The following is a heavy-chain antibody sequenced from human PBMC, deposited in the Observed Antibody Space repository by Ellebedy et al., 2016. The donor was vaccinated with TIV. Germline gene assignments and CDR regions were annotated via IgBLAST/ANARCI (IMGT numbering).Heavy chain of an antibody. V-gene: IGHV2-5*01. CDR1: GFSLNPDRVT. Sequence: SGPTLVKPTQTLTLTCTFSGFSLNPDRVTVGWVRQPPGKALEWLAFIYGNDIKRRSPSLESRLTITKDTSKNQVVLTVTNVDPVDTATYFCVHRTTVTSVDYWGQGTLVTVSS. CDR3: VHRTTVTSVDY. CDR2: IYGNDIK. D-gene: IGHD4-11*01. J-gene: IGHJ4*02.